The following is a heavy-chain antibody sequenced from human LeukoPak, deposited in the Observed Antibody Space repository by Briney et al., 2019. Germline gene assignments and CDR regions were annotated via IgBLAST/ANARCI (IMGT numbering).Heavy chain of an antibody. CDR3: ARGGPPGYSSSWYSPYYYYGMDV. J-gene: IGHJ6*02. CDR2: IKXDGSEX. D-gene: IGHD6-13*01. V-gene: IGHV3-7*01. Sequence: IKXDGSEXYYVDSVKGRFTISRDNAKNSLYLQMNSLRAEDTAVYYCARGGPPGYSSSWYSPYYYYGMDVWGQGTTVTVSS.